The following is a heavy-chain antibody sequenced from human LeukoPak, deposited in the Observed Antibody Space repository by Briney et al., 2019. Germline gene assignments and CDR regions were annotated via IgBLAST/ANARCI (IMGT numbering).Heavy chain of an antibody. CDR1: GFTFSSYE. J-gene: IGHJ6*03. CDR3: ARPYSSSWYQNCYYYMDV. Sequence: PGGSLRLSCAASGFTFSSYEMNWVRQAPGKGLEWVSYISSSSSTIYYADSVKGRFTISRDNAKNSLYLQMNSLRAEDTAVYYCARPYSSSWYQNCYYYMDVWGKGTTVTVSS. CDR2: ISSSSSTI. V-gene: IGHV3-48*03. D-gene: IGHD6-13*01.